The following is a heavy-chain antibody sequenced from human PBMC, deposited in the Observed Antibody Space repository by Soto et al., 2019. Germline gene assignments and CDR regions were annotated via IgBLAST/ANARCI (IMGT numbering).Heavy chain of an antibody. Sequence: GGSLRLSCAASGFTFSSYAMSWVRQAPGKGLEWVSAISGSGGSTYYADSVKGRFTISIHNSKNTLYLQMNSLRAEDTAVYYCAKDLTYYDFWSDYSSGYYMDVWGKGTTVTVSS. V-gene: IGHV3-23*01. J-gene: IGHJ6*03. CDR3: AKDLTYYDFWSDYSSGYYMDV. CDR1: GFTFSSYA. CDR2: ISGSGGST. D-gene: IGHD3-3*01.